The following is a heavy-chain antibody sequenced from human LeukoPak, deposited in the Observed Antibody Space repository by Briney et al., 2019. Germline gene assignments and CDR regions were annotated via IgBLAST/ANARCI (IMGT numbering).Heavy chain of an antibody. CDR3: ARVAVATTYFDY. V-gene: IGHV4-4*07. CDR2: IYSTGRS. D-gene: IGHD5-12*01. Sequence: SETLSLTCSVSGGSISPYFWSWIRQPAGKGLEWIGRIYSTGRSTYNSSLESRVTMSVDKSKNQSSLNLTSVTAADTAVYYCARVAVATTYFDYWGQGTLVTVSS. CDR1: GGSISPYF. J-gene: IGHJ4*02.